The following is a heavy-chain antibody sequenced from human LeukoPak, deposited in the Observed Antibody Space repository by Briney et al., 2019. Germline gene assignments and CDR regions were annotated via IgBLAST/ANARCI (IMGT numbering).Heavy chain of an antibody. V-gene: IGHV2-5*01. D-gene: IGHD6-13*01. J-gene: IGHJ3*02. Sequence: SGPTLVKPTQTLTLTCTFSGFSLSTSGVGVGWIRQPPGKALEWLALIYWNDDKRYSPSLTSRLTITKDTSKNQVVLTMTNMDPVDTGTYYCAHGPYTISWYGRGDAFDIWGQGTMVTVSS. CDR1: GFSLSTSGVG. CDR3: AHGPYTISWYGRGDAFDI. CDR2: IYWNDDK.